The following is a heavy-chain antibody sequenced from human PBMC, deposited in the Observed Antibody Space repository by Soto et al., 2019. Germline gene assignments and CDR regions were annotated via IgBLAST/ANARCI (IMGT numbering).Heavy chain of an antibody. J-gene: IGHJ5*02. V-gene: IGHV4-59*08. CDR3: ARNHSGYDNNWFDP. CDR1: GGSISSYY. Sequence: SETLSLTCTVSGGSISSYYWSWIRQPPGKGLEWIGYIYYSGSTNYNPSLKSRVTISVDTSKNQFSLKLSPVTAADTAVYYCARNHSGYDNNWFDPWGQGTLVTVSS. D-gene: IGHD5-12*01. CDR2: IYYSGST.